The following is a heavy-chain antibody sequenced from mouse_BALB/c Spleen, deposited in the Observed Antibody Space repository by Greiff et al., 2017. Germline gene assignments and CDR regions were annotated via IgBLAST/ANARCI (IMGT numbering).Heavy chain of an antibody. V-gene: IGHV1S137*01. Sequence: VQLQQSGAELVRPGVSVKISCKGSGYTFTDYAMHWVKQSHAKSLEWIGVISTYYGDASYNQKFKGKATMTVDKSSSTAYMELARLTSEDSAIYYCASLYYDYDWFAYWGQGTLVTVSA. J-gene: IGHJ3*01. CDR1: GYTFTDYA. CDR2: ISTYYGDA. D-gene: IGHD2-4*01. CDR3: ASLYYDYDWFAY.